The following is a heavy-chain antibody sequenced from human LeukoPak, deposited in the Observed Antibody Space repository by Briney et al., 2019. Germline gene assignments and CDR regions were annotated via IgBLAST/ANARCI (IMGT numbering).Heavy chain of an antibody. CDR2: IFHSGST. V-gene: IGHV4-4*07. CDR1: GFTFSSYS. J-gene: IGHJ5*02. Sequence: PGGSLRLSCAASGFTFSSYSMNWIRQPAGKGLEWIGRIFHSGSTNYNPSLNSRVTMSVDTSKNQFSLKLSSVTAADTAVYYCARSRIVLADSLDPWGQGTLVTVSS. D-gene: IGHD6-19*01. CDR3: ARSRIVLADSLDP.